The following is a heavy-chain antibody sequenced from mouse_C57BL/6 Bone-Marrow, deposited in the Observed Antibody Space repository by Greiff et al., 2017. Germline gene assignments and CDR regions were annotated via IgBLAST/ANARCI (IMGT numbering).Heavy chain of an antibody. CDR1: GYTFTSYW. V-gene: IGHV1-55*01. CDR2: IYPGSGST. J-gene: IGHJ2*01. Sequence: QVQLQQPGAELVKPGASVKMSCTASGYTFTSYWITWVKQRPGQGLEWIGDIYPGSGSTNYNEKFKSKATLTVDTSSSTAYMQLSSLTSADSAVYYCARDDGYYGYWGQGTTLTVSS. CDR3: ARDDGYYGY. D-gene: IGHD2-3*01.